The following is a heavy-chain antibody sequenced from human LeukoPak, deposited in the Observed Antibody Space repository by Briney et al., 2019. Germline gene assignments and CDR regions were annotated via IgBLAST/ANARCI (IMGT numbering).Heavy chain of an antibody. V-gene: IGHV3-73*01. CDR2: IRSKASSYAT. J-gene: IGHJ3*02. CDR1: GFSFSGSA. D-gene: IGHD6-25*01. CDR3: AKDSSLHSSDYGAFDI. Sequence: GGSLRLSCAASGFSFSGSAMHWVRQASGKGLEWVGRIRSKASSYATAYAASVIGRFTISRDDSKNTAYLQMNSLKTEDTAVYYCAKDSSLHSSDYGAFDIWGQGTMVTVS.